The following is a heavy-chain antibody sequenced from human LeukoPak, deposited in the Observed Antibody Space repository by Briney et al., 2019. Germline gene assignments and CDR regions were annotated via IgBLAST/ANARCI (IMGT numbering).Heavy chain of an antibody. V-gene: IGHV3-7*01. CDR1: GFTFSSYW. CDR2: IKQDGSEK. CDR3: VRDPSAYCGGDCPDY. D-gene: IGHD2-21*02. Sequence: PGGPLRLSCAASGFTFSSYWMSWVRQAPGKGLEWVANIKQDGSEKYYVDSVEGRFTISRDNAKNSLYLQMNSLRAEDTAVYYCVRDPSAYCGGDCPDYWGQGTLVTVSS. J-gene: IGHJ4*02.